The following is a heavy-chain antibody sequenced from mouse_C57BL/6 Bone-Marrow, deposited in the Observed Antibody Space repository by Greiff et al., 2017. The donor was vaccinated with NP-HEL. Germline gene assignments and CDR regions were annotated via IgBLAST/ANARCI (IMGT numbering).Heavy chain of an antibody. CDR1: GYTFTDYY. CDR3: ARSYYDYDEGICYAMDY. J-gene: IGHJ4*01. Sequence: EVQLQQSGPVLVKPGASVKMSCKASGYTFTDYYMNWVKQSHGKSLEWIGVINPYNGGTSYNQKFKGKATLTVDKSSSTAYMELNSLTSEDSAVYYCARSYYDYDEGICYAMDYWGQGTSVTVSS. CDR2: INPYNGGT. V-gene: IGHV1-19*01. D-gene: IGHD2-4*01.